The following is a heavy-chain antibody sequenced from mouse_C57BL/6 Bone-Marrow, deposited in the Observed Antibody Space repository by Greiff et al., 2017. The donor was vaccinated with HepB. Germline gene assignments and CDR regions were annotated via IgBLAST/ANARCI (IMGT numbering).Heavy chain of an antibody. CDR3: ARRELGPWFAY. D-gene: IGHD4-1*01. Sequence: EVKLVESGGGLVQPGGSLKLSCAASGFTFSDYYMYWVRQTPEKRLEWVACISNGGGSTYYPDTVKGRFTISRDNAKNTLYLQMSRLKSEDTAMYYCARRELGPWFAYWGQGTLVTVSA. J-gene: IGHJ3*01. CDR1: GFTFSDYY. V-gene: IGHV5-12*01. CDR2: ISNGGGST.